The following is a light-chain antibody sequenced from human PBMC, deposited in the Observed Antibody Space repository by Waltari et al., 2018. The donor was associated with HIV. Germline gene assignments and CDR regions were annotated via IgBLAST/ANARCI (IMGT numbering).Light chain of an antibody. CDR1: QNIINY. Sequence: DINVPQSPSSLSASVGDRVTITCRTSQNIINYLNWYHQSPGKAPTLLIFAASTVQDGVSSRFSGSGSGTDFALAIAGLQREDFGTYYCQQTFSPPRTFGPGT. CDR2: AAS. CDR3: QQTFSPPRT. V-gene: IGKV1-39*01. J-gene: IGKJ3*01.